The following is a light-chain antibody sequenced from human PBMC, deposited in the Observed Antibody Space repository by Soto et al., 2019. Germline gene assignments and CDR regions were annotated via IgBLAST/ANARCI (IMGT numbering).Light chain of an antibody. CDR1: QRISTC. J-gene: IGKJ4*01. Sequence: EIQMTQSPSAPSVSVGDRATLSCRASQRISTCLAWYQQKPGQAPSLLIYGASSIQSGIPARFSGSASGTEFTLTISSLQPDDFATYYCQQYNNWLLTFGRGTKVDI. CDR2: GAS. V-gene: IGKV1-5*01. CDR3: QQYNNWLLT.